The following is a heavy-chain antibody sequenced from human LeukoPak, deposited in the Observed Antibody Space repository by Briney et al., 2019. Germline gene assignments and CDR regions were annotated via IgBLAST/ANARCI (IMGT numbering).Heavy chain of an antibody. CDR1: GGTFSSYA. Sequence: SVKVSCKASGGTFSSYAISWVRQAPGQGLEWMGGIIPIFGTANYAQKFQGRVTITADESTSTAYMELSSLRSEDAAVYYCARGPYCTNGVCHYYGMDVWGQGTTVTVSS. J-gene: IGHJ6*02. CDR2: IIPIFGTA. CDR3: ARGPYCTNGVCHYYGMDV. V-gene: IGHV1-69*13. D-gene: IGHD2-8*01.